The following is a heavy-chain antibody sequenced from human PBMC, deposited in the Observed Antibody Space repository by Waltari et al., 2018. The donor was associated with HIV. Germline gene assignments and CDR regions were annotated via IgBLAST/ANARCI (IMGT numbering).Heavy chain of an antibody. J-gene: IGHJ4*02. D-gene: IGHD3-22*01. Sequence: QVQLVQSGAEVKKPGASVKVSCTVSGNTLTKLSMHWVRQAPGTGLESMGGFDPEEGETIYAQKFQGRVTMTEDTSTDTAYMELSSLRSEDTAVYYCATTSHYYDDSGYSVSFDYWGQGTLVTVSS. CDR1: GNTLTKLS. V-gene: IGHV1-24*01. CDR2: FDPEEGET. CDR3: ATTSHYYDDSGYSVSFDY.